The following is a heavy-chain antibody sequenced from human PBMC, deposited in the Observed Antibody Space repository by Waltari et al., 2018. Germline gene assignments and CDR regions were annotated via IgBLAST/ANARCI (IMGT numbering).Heavy chain of an antibody. CDR3: ARRIREYGMDV. Sequence: QVQLQESGPGLVKPSETLSLTCAVSGYSISSGYYWGWIRQPPGKGLEWIGSIYHSGSTYYNPSLKSGVTISVDTSKNQFSLKLSSVTAADTAVYYCARRIREYGMDVWGQGTTVTVSS. J-gene: IGHJ6*02. CDR2: IYHSGST. CDR1: GYSISSGYY. D-gene: IGHD1-26*01. V-gene: IGHV4-38-2*01.